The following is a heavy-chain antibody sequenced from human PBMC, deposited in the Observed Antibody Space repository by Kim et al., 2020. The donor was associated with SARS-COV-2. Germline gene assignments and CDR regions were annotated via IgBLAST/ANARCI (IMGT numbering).Heavy chain of an antibody. Sequence: GGSLRLSCAASGFTFSGCSMNWVRQAPGKGLEWVSSISSSSYIYYADSLKGRFTISRDNAKNSLFLQMNSLRAEDTAVYYCARDLSPSDILTGYYYYYGMDVWGQGTTVTVSS. CDR1: GFTFSGCS. J-gene: IGHJ6*02. D-gene: IGHD3-9*01. CDR2: ISSSSYI. V-gene: IGHV3-21*01. CDR3: ARDLSPSDILTGYYYYYGMDV.